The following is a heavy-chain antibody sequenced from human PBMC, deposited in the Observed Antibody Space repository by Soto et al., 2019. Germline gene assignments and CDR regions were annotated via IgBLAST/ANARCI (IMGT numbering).Heavy chain of an antibody. Sequence: QITLNESGPPVVRPTETLTLTCRFSGFSLTTSGAGVGWIRQSPGKAPEWLALIYWDDDKRYSASLKSRLTITKDTSKNQVVLTVSDLDPTDTATYYCAHRVLRTVFGLVTTTAIYFDFWGQGTPVAVSS. CDR1: GFSLTTSGAG. D-gene: IGHD3-3*01. V-gene: IGHV2-5*02. CDR2: IYWDDDK. J-gene: IGHJ4*02. CDR3: AHRVLRTVFGLVTTTAIYFDF.